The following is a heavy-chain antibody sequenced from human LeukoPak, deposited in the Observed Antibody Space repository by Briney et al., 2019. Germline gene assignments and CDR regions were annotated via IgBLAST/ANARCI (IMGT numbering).Heavy chain of an antibody. CDR3: ARGVSASVTTWAELGTFDY. V-gene: IGHV3-11*01. Sequence: GGSLRLSCAASGFTFSNYYMSWIRQAQGKGLEWVSYISSSGSTIYYADSVQGRFTISRDNAKNSLYLQMNSLRAEDTAVYYCARGVSASVTTWAELGTFDYWGQGTLVTVSS. J-gene: IGHJ4*02. CDR1: GFTFSNYY. D-gene: IGHD4-17*01. CDR2: ISSSGSTI.